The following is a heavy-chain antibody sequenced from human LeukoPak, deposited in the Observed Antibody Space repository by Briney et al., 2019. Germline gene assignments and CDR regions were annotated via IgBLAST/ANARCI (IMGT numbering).Heavy chain of an antibody. Sequence: PSGTLSLTCTVSGGSISSSSYYWGWIRQPPGKGLEWIGNTYYGGNTYYNPSLKSRVTISVDTSKNQFSLELSSVTAADTAVYYCAAAFDYWGQGTLVTVSS. CDR2: TYYGGNT. CDR1: GGSISSSSYY. CDR3: AAAFDY. D-gene: IGHD6-25*01. J-gene: IGHJ4*02. V-gene: IGHV4-39*01.